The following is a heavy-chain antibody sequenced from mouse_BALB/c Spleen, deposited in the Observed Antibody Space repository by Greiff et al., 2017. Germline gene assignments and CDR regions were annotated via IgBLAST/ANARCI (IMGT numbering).Heavy chain of an antibody. CDR2: ISDGGSYT. Sequence: EVQGVESGGGLVKPGGSLKLSCAASGFTFSDYYMYWVRQTPEKRLEWVATISDGGSYTYYPDSVKGRFTISRDNAKNNLYLQMSSLKSEDTAMYYCARDGITTNYWGQGTTLTVSS. CDR3: ARDGITTNY. D-gene: IGHD2-4*01. J-gene: IGHJ2*01. CDR1: GFTFSDYY. V-gene: IGHV5-4*02.